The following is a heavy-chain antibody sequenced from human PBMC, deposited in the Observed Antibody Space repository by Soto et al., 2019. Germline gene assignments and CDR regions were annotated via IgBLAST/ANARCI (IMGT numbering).Heavy chain of an antibody. CDR2: MNPSTGNS. CDR3: ARRAETNGWKGFGADKYYFDF. Sequence: ASVKVSCKASGYTFTSYDIYWVRQATGQGLEWMGWMNPSTGNSGYAQKFQGRVTMTSDTSISTAHMELSSLRSEDTAVYYCARRAETNGWKGFGADKYYFDFWGQGTLVTVSS. D-gene: IGHD3-3*01. J-gene: IGHJ4*02. V-gene: IGHV1-8*01. CDR1: GYTFTSYD.